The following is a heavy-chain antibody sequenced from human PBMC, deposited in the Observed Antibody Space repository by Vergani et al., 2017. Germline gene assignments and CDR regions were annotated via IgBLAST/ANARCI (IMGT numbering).Heavy chain of an antibody. CDR2: IYYSGST. D-gene: IGHD6-6*01. CDR1: GGSISSSSYY. Sequence: QLQLQESGPGLVKPSETLSLTCTVSGGSISSSSYYWGWIRQPPGKGLEWIGSIYYSGSTYYNPSLKSRVTISVDTSKNQFSLKLSSVTAADTAVYYCASSYSSSSLIDYWGQGTLVTVSS. V-gene: IGHV4-39*07. CDR3: ASSYSSSSLIDY. J-gene: IGHJ4*02.